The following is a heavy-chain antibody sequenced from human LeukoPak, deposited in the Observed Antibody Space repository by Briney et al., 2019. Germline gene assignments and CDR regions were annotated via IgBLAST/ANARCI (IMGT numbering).Heavy chain of an antibody. CDR3: ARDRGDIVVVPAAIDYYYYGMDA. CDR2: ISYDGSNK. CDR1: GFTFSSYA. Sequence: GGSLRLSCAASGFTFSSYAMHWVRQAPGKGLEWVAVISYDGSNKYYADSVKGRFTISRDNSKNTLYLQMNSLRAEDTTVYYCARDRGDIVVVPAAIDYYYYGMDAWGQGTTVTVSS. J-gene: IGHJ6*02. V-gene: IGHV3-30-3*01. D-gene: IGHD2-2*01.